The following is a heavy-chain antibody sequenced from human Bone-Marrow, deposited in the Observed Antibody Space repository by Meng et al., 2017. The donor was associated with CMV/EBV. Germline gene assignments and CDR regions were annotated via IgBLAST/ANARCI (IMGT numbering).Heavy chain of an antibody. Sequence: VGSLRLSCAASGFTFSSYGMHWVRQAPGKGLEWVAFIRYDGRNKYYADSVKGRFTISRDNSKNTLYLQMNSLRAEDTAVYYCAKPPAIYCSSTSCRGNYYGMDVWGQGTTVTVSS. CDR2: IRYDGRNK. J-gene: IGHJ6*02. CDR1: GFTFSSYG. V-gene: IGHV3-30*02. CDR3: AKPPAIYCSSTSCRGNYYGMDV. D-gene: IGHD2-2*01.